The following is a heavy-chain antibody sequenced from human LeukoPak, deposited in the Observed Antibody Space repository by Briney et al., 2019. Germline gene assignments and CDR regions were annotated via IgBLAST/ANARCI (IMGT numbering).Heavy chain of an antibody. CDR2: IYYRGST. CDR3: ARGGTMVRGPLSF. CDR1: GGSFSGYY. V-gene: IGHV4-34*01. Sequence: SETLSLTCAVYGGSFSGYYWGWIRQPPGKGLEWIGSIYYRGSTYYNPSLKSRVTISVDTSKNQFSLKLSSVTAADTAVYYCARGGTMVRGPLSFWGQGTLVTVSS. D-gene: IGHD3-10*01. J-gene: IGHJ4*02.